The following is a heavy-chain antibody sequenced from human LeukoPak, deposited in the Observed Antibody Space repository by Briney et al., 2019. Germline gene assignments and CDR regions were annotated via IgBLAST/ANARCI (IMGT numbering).Heavy chain of an antibody. V-gene: IGHV3-21*01. J-gene: IGHJ4*02. CDR3: ARNSGTYSQEADY. D-gene: IGHD1-26*01. Sequence: GGSLRLSCTASGFTFSSYSMNWVRQAPGKGLEWVSSISTSSSYIYYADSVKGRFTISRDNAKNSLYLQMNSLRAEDTAVYYCARNSGTYSQEADYWGQGTLVTVSS. CDR1: GFTFSSYS. CDR2: ISTSSSYI.